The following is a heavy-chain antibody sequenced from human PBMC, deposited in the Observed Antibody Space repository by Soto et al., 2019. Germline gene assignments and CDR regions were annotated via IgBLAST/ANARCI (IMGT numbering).Heavy chain of an antibody. CDR3: ARAAMMRIPAASERDYYYHGLDV. CDR1: GGSFSGYS. CDR2: INHRGSI. J-gene: IGHJ6*02. D-gene: IGHD2-15*01. V-gene: IGHV4-34*01. Sequence: QVPLQQWGAGLLKPSETLSLNCAAYGGSFSGYSWSWIRQPPGKGLEWIGEINHRGSINYNPALKSRVTMSVDTPKNQFSLKLNSVTAADTAGFYCARAAMMRIPAASERDYYYHGLDVWGQGTAVTVSS.